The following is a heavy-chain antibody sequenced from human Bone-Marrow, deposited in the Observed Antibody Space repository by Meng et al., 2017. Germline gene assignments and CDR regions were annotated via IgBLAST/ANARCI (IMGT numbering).Heavy chain of an antibody. CDR2: INPNSGGT. D-gene: IGHD6-13*01. J-gene: IGHJ4*02. Sequence: ASVKVSCKASGYTFTGYYMHWVRQAPGQGLEWMGRINPNSGGTNYAQKFQGRVTMTRDTSISTAYMELSRLRSDDTAVYYCALPQYSSSWCFDYWGQGTLVTVSS. CDR1: GYTFTGYY. V-gene: IGHV1-2*06. CDR3: ALPQYSSSWCFDY.